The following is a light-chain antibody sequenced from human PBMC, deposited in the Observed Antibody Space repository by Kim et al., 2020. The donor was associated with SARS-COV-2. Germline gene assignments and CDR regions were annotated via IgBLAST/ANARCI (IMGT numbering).Light chain of an antibody. CDR1: NSDVGWYSC. V-gene: IGLV2-11*02. J-gene: IGLJ3*02. CDR2: DGN. Sequence: GQSGTISCTGTNSDVGWYSCVSWYQHKPGKAPKPMIYDGNKRPSGVPDRFAGSKSGNTASLTISRLQAEDDSDYFCCSDAGRYTWVFGGGTQLTVL. CDR3: CSDAGRYTWV.